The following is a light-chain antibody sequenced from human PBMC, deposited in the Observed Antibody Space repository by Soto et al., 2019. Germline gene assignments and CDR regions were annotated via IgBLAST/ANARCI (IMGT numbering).Light chain of an antibody. V-gene: IGKV3-15*01. CDR1: QSVSSN. CDR3: QQYNNWRPHT. CDR2: GAS. Sequence: EIVMTQSPATLSVSPGERATLSCRASQSVSSNLAWYQRKPGQAPRLLIYGASTRATGIPARFSGSRSGTEFTLTISSLQSEDFAVYYCQQYNNWRPHTFGQGTKVDIK. J-gene: IGKJ1*01.